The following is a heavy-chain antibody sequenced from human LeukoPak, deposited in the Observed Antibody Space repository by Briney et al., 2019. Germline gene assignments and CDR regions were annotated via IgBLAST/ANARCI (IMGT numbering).Heavy chain of an antibody. CDR1: GFTFSSYS. J-gene: IGHJ4*02. Sequence: GGSLRLSCAASGFTFSSYSMNWVRQAPGKGMEWVSYISSDSSNIFYADSFKGRFTVSRDNAKNTVYLQMISLRVEDTAIYYCARAWGYCSGGSCYSQYYFDYWGQGALVTVS. CDR2: ISSDSSNI. D-gene: IGHD2-15*01. CDR3: ARAWGYCSGGSCYSQYYFDY. V-gene: IGHV3-21*01.